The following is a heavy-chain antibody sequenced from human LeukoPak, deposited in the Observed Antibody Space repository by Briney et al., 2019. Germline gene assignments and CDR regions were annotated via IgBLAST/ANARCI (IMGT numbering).Heavy chain of an antibody. CDR2: IYYSGST. J-gene: IGHJ6*03. Sequence: SETLSLTCTVSGGSISSSSYYWGWIRQPPGKGLEWIGSIYYSGSTYYSPSLKSRVTISVDTSKNQFSLKLSSVTAADTAVYYCAREAIVVVPAANSYYYYMDVWGKGATVTISS. CDR3: AREAIVVVPAANSYYYYMDV. V-gene: IGHV4-39*07. D-gene: IGHD2-2*01. CDR1: GGSISSSSYY.